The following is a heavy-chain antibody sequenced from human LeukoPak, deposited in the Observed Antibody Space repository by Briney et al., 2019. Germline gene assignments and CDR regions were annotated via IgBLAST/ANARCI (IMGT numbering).Heavy chain of an antibody. CDR2: ISSSSSYI. V-gene: IGHV3-21*01. D-gene: IGHD3-10*01. CDR1: GFSFSIYG. Sequence: GGSLRLSCAASGFSFSIYGMSWVRQAPGKGLEWVSSISSSSSYIYYADSVKGRFTISRDNAKNSLYLQMKSVRAEDTAVYYCAREAYGSGTDYWGQGSPVTVSS. J-gene: IGHJ4*02. CDR3: AREAYGSGTDY.